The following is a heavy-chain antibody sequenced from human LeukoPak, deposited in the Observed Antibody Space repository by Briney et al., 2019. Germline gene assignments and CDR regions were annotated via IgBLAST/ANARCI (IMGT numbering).Heavy chain of an antibody. D-gene: IGHD3-22*01. Sequence: GGSLRLSCAASGFTFSDYSINWVRQAPGKGLEWLSYISTSSSAIYYADSRKGRFIISRDNAKNSLYLQMNDLSAEDTAVYYCARGGYDISDYYYYYYYMDVWGKGTTVTVSS. CDR2: ISTSSSAI. CDR1: GFTFSDYS. V-gene: IGHV3-48*01. J-gene: IGHJ6*03. CDR3: ARGGYDISDYYYYYYYMDV.